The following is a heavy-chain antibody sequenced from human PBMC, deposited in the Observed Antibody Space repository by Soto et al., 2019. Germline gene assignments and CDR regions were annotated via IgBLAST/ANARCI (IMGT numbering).Heavy chain of an antibody. J-gene: IGHJ6*02. Sequence: PGGSLRLSCAASGFTFSIYWMSWVRQAPGKGLEWVANIKQDGSEKYYVDSVKGRFTISRDNAKNSLYLQMNSLRAEDTAVYSCAREKHYDFWSGSYGMDVWGQGTTLIVSS. V-gene: IGHV3-7*01. CDR3: AREKHYDFWSGSYGMDV. CDR1: GFTFSIYW. D-gene: IGHD3-3*01. CDR2: IKQDGSEK.